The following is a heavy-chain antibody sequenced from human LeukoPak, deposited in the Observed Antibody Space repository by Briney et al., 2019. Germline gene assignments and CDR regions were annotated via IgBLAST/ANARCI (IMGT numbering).Heavy chain of an antibody. V-gene: IGHV3-21*01. CDR3: ARVSGDY. J-gene: IGHJ4*02. CDR2: ISSFGDYI. CDR1: GFTFTTYA. Sequence: GGSLRLSCAASGFTFTTYAMSWFRQAPGKGLEWVSAISSFGDYIYYADSVKGRFTISRDNAKNSLYLQMNSLRAEDTAVCYCARVSGDYWGQGTLVTVSS.